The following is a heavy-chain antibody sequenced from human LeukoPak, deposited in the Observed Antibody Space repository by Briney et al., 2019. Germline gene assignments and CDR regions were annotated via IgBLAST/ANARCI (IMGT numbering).Heavy chain of an antibody. D-gene: IGHD6-19*01. CDR2: ISGSGGST. CDR1: GFTFSSYA. Sequence: GGSLRLSCAASGFTFSSYAMSWVRQAPGKGLERVSAISGSGGSTYYVDSVKGRFTISRDNSKNTLYLQMNSLRAEDTAVYYCAKDQEQWLVRPFYYYGMDVWGQGTTVTVSS. V-gene: IGHV3-23*01. J-gene: IGHJ6*02. CDR3: AKDQEQWLVRPFYYYGMDV.